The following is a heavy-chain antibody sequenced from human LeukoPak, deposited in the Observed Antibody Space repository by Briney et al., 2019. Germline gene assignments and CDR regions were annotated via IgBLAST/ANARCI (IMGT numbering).Heavy chain of an antibody. J-gene: IGHJ4*02. CDR2: IRSNGGST. Sequence: GGSLRLSCSASGFXFSSYAIHWVRQAPGKGLEYVSAIRSNGGSTYYADSVKGRFTISRDNSKNTLYLQMSSLRAEDTAVYYCVKDSVPTGFDYWGQGTLVTVSS. D-gene: IGHD1-1*01. CDR1: GFXFSSYA. CDR3: VKDSVPTGFDY. V-gene: IGHV3-64D*09.